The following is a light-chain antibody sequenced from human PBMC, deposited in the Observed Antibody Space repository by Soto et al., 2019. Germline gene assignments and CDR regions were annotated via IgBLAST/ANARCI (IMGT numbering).Light chain of an antibody. CDR3: QQRSNWPPGLT. Sequence: EIVLTQSPATLSLSPGERATLSCRASQSVSSYLAWYQQKPGQAPRLLIYDASNRATGIPARFSGSGSGTDFTLTISSLEPEDCAVYYCQQRSNWPPGLTVGGGTKVDIK. CDR2: DAS. V-gene: IGKV3-11*01. CDR1: QSVSSY. J-gene: IGKJ4*01.